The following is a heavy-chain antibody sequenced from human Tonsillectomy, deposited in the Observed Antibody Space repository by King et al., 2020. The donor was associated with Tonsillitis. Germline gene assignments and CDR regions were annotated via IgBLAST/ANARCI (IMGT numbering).Heavy chain of an antibody. J-gene: IGHJ4*02. Sequence: VQLVESGGGLVKPGGSLRLSCAASGFTFNNAWMTWVRQAPGKGLEWVGLIKRKTDGATTDYATPVKGRFTISRDDSKTTLYLQMNSLKTEDTAVYYCTTFEYFYHGFDYWGQGTLVSVSS. CDR2: IKRKTDGATT. CDR3: TTFEYFYHGFDY. D-gene: IGHD3-10*01. CDR1: GFTFNNAW. V-gene: IGHV3-15*01.